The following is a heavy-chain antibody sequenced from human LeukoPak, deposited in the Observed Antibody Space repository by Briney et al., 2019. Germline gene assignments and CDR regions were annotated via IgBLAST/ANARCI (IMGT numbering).Heavy chain of an antibody. CDR1: GFTFSSYS. Sequence: GGSLRLSCAASGFTFSSYSMTWVRQAPGRGLEWVATIKGDGSETFHVDSAKGRITISRGNANNSLHLQMNGLRVDDTAVYYCARDRSFYGDAYDVWGQGTMVTVST. D-gene: IGHD1-26*01. J-gene: IGHJ3*01. CDR3: ARDRSFYGDAYDV. CDR2: IKGDGSET. V-gene: IGHV3-7*01.